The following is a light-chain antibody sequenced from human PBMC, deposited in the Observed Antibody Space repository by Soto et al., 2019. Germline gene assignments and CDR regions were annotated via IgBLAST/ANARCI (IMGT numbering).Light chain of an antibody. CDR1: SSDVGSNNR. CDR2: EVS. CDR3: TSYTSGTPPWV. V-gene: IGLV2-18*02. Sequence: QSVLTQPPSVSGSPGQSVTISCTGTSSDVGSNNRVSWYQQPPGTAPKLMIYEVSNRPSGVPDRFSGSKSGNTASLTISALRAEDEADYYGTSYTSGTPPWVFGTGTKVXV. J-gene: IGLJ1*01.